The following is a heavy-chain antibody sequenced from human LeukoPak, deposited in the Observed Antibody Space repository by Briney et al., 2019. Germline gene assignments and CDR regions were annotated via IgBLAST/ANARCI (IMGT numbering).Heavy chain of an antibody. CDR1: GASISSGRNY. V-gene: IGHV4-39*01. Sequence: SETLSLTCTVSGASISSGRNYWGWVRQPRGKGLEWIASAYFSGSSQYNPSLVSRAFISVDSSKNQFSLRLDSVTAADSAVYHCARHLSGTTTAHYFDLWGQGTLVTVSS. J-gene: IGHJ4*02. CDR2: AYFSGSS. D-gene: IGHD4-17*01. CDR3: ARHLSGTTTAHYFDL.